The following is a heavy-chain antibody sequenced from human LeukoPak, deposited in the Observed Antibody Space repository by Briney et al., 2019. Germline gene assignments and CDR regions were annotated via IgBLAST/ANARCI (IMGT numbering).Heavy chain of an antibody. CDR2: ISSNGGST. Sequence: PGGSLRLSCSASGFTLSRYGMHWVRQAPGKGLEYVSGISSNGGSTNYADSVKGRFTISRDNSKNTLHLQMSSLRAEDTAVYYCVKGYCSSISCSLIDSGGQGTLVTVSS. D-gene: IGHD2-2*01. J-gene: IGHJ4*02. CDR1: GFTLSRYG. V-gene: IGHV3-64D*06. CDR3: VKGYCSSISCSLIDS.